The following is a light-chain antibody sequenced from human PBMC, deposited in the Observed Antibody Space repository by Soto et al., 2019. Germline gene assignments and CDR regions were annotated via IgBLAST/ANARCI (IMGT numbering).Light chain of an antibody. CDR2: DAS. CDR3: QQYNTDSGT. CDR1: QSISSW. V-gene: IGKV1-5*01. J-gene: IGKJ1*01. Sequence: DIQMTQSPSTLSASVGDRVTITCRASQSISSWLAWYQQKPGKAPNLLIYDASSLESGVPSRFSGSGSGTEFTLTISSLQPDDFATYYCQQYNTDSGTFGQGTKVDIK.